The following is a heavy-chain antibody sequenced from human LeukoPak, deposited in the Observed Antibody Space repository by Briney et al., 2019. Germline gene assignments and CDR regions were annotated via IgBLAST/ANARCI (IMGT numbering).Heavy chain of an antibody. CDR3: ASSIAAAKTAALDI. D-gene: IGHD6-13*01. Sequence: GESLQISFKGSGYSFTSYWIGWVRRMPGKGLEWMGINYPGDSDTRYSPSFQGQVTISADKSISSAYLQWSSLKASDTAMYYCASSIAAAKTAALDIWGQGTMVTVSS. J-gene: IGHJ3*02. CDR1: GYSFTSYW. CDR2: NYPGDSDT. V-gene: IGHV5-51*01.